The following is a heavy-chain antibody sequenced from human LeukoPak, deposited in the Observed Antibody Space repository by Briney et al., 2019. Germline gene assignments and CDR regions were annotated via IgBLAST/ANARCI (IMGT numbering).Heavy chain of an antibody. Sequence: GGSLRLSCAASGFTFSSYSMNWVHQAPGKGLEWVSYISTTGSSIYYADSVKGRFTISRDNVKNLLYLQMNSLRAEDTAVYYCARVQRGIAVALDYWGQGTLATVSS. D-gene: IGHD6-19*01. CDR3: ARVQRGIAVALDY. V-gene: IGHV3-48*04. J-gene: IGHJ4*02. CDR1: GFTFSSYS. CDR2: ISTTGSSI.